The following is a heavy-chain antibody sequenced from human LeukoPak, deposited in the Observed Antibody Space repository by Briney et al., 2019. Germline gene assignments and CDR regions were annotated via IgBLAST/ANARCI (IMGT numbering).Heavy chain of an antibody. J-gene: IGHJ5*02. V-gene: IGHV1-2*06. CDR3: ARGRLVRGVIDWFDP. D-gene: IGHD3-10*01. CDR2: INPNSGGT. CDR1: GYTFTGYY. Sequence: ASVKVSCKASGYTFTGYYMHWVRQAPGQGLEWMGRINPNSGGTNYAQKFQGRVTMTRDTSISTAYMALSRLRSDDTAVYYCARGRLVRGVIDWFDPWGQGTLVTVSS.